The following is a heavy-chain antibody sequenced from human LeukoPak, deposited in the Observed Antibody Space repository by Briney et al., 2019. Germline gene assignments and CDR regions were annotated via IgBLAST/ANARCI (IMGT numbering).Heavy chain of an antibody. J-gene: IGHJ4*02. Sequence: SETLSLTCAAYGGSFSGYYWSWIRQPPGKGLEWIGEINHSGSTNYNPSLKSRVTISVDTSKNQFSLKLSSVTAADTAVYYCARGCRGFDYWGQGTLVTVSS. CDR2: INHSGST. V-gene: IGHV4-34*01. CDR1: GGSFSGYY. CDR3: ARGCRGFDY. D-gene: IGHD2-15*01.